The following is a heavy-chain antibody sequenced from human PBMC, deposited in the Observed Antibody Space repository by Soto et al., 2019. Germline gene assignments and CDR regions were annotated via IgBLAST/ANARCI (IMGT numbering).Heavy chain of an antibody. CDR1: GFTFSSYA. J-gene: IGHJ4*02. V-gene: IGHV3-30-3*01. Sequence: QVQPVESGGGVVQPGRSLRLSCAASGFTFSSYAMHWVRQAPGKGLEWVAVISYDGGNKHYVDSVKGRFSISRDNSKNTLYLQMNSLSAEDTAVYYCAREIERLLGYWGQGTLVTVSS. D-gene: IGHD3-3*01. CDR2: ISYDGGNK. CDR3: AREIERLLGY.